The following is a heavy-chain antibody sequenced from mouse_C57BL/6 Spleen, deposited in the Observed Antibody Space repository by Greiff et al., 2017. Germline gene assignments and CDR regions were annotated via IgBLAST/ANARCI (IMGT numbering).Heavy chain of an antibody. D-gene: IGHD2-4*01. J-gene: IGHJ2*01. CDR2: INPSTGGT. Sequence: VQLQQSGPELVKPGASVKISCKASGYSFTGYYMNWVKQSPEKSLEWIGEINPSTGGTTYNQKFKAKATLTVDKSSSTAYMQLKSLTSEDSAVYYCARRDYDYDDYWGQGTTLTVSS. V-gene: IGHV1-42*01. CDR1: GYSFTGYY. CDR3: ARRDYDYDDY.